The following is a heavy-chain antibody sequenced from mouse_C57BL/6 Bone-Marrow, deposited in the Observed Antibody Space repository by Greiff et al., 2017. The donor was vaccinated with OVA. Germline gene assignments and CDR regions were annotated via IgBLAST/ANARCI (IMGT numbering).Heavy chain of an antibody. Sequence: QVQLQQSGAELVRPGTSVKMSCKASGYTFTNYWIGWAKQRPGHGLEWIGDIYPGGGYTNYNEKFKGKATLTADKSSSTAYMQLSSLTSEDSAIYYCARREEDYYFFDYGGQGTTLTVSS. J-gene: IGHJ2*01. D-gene: IGHD2-1*01. CDR1: GYTFTNYW. CDR3: ARREEDYYFFDY. V-gene: IGHV1-63*01. CDR2: IYPGGGYT.